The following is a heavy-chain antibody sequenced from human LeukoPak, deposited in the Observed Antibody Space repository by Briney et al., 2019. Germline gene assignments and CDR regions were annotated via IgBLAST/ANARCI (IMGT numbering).Heavy chain of an antibody. D-gene: IGHD6-13*01. J-gene: IGHJ4*02. V-gene: IGHV3-7*01. CDR3: ARGRAYSTHDY. CDR1: RFTFSRSW. CDR2: INERGSEK. Sequence: PGGSLRLSCAASRFTFSRSWMTWVRQAPGKGLECVGNINERGSEKYLVDSVEGRFTISRDNAKSSVYLQMNSLRAEDTAIYYCARGRAYSTHDYWGQGTLVTVAS.